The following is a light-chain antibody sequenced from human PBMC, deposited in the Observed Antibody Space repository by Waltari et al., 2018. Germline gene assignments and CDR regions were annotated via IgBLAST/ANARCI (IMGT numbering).Light chain of an antibody. Sequence: QSALTQPASVSGSPGQSVTISCTGTSSDVGGYNFVSWYQQHPGRAPKLMIYDVTHRPSGGSTRCSGSKSGDTASLTISGLQAADEAEYYCSSYSSTNTVVFGGGTQLTV. CDR2: DVT. V-gene: IGLV2-14*03. CDR1: SSDVGGYNF. CDR3: SSYSSTNTVV. J-gene: IGLJ3*02.